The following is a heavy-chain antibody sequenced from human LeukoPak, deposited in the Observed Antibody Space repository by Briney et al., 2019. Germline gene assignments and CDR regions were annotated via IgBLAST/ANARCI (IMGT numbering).Heavy chain of an antibody. D-gene: IGHD3-10*01. CDR1: GGPISSSSYY. CDR2: IYYSGST. CDR3: ARHFAPEAWFQAP. J-gene: IGHJ5*02. V-gene: IGHV4-39*01. Sequence: SETLSLTCTVSGGPISSSSYYWGWIRQPPGKGLEWIGSIYYSGSTYYNPSLKSRVTISVDTSKNQFSLKLSSVTAADTAVYYCARHFAPEAWFQAPWGQGTLVTVPS.